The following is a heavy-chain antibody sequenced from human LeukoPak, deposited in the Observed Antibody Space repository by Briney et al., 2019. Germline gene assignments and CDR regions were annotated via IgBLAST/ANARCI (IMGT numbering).Heavy chain of an antibody. CDR1: GFTFDDYA. J-gene: IGHJ4*02. D-gene: IGHD3-9*01. CDR3: AKDMSYYDILTPTGPFDY. V-gene: IGHV3-9*01. CDR2: ISWNSGSI. Sequence: GGSLRLSCAASGFTFDDYAMHWVRQAPGKGLEWVSGISWNSGSIGYADSVKGRFTVSRDNAKNSLYLQMNSLRAEDTALYYCAKDMSYYDILTPTGPFDYWGQGTLVTVSS.